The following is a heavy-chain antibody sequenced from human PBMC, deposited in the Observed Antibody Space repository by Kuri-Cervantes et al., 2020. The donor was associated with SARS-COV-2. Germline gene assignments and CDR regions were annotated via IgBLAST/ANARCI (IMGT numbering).Heavy chain of an antibody. D-gene: IGHD3-22*01. Sequence: GGSLRLSCAASGFTFSDCSMHWVRQAPGKGLEWVAVMSYDGSNIYYADSVKGRFTISRDNSKNTLYLQMNSLRAEDTAIYYCATLFDSSGFMFYYWGQGTLVTVSS. J-gene: IGHJ4*02. CDR2: MSYDGSNI. V-gene: IGHV3-30*04. CDR1: GFTFSDCS. CDR3: ATLFDSSGFMFYY.